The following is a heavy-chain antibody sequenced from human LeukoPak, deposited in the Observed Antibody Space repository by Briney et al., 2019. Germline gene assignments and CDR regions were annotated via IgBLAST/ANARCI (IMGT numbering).Heavy chain of an antibody. V-gene: IGHV1-18*01. CDR2: ISAYNGNT. D-gene: IGHD6-13*01. J-gene: IGHJ4*02. Sequence: ASVKVSCKASGYTFTSYGISWVRQAPGQGLEWMGWISAYNGNTNYAQKLQGRVTMTTDTSTSTAYMELSSLRSEDTAVYYCARDKDIGAAAGTPFDYWGQGTLVTVSS. CDR1: GYTFTSYG. CDR3: ARDKDIGAAAGTPFDY.